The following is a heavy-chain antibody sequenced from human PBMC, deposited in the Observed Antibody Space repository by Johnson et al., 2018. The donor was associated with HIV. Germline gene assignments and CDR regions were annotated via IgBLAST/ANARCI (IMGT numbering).Heavy chain of an antibody. CDR1: GFSFSSHW. CDR2: ISRDGSST. D-gene: IGHD6-19*01. Sequence: VQLVESGGGLVQPGGSLRLSCAASGFSFSSHWMVWVRQAPGKGLVCVSRISRDGSSTTYADSVKGRFTISRDNAKNTLYLQMNSLRVEDMAVYYCARGGYSSGWIYAFDIWGQGTMVTVSS. J-gene: IGHJ3*02. V-gene: IGHV3-74*01. CDR3: ARGGYSSGWIYAFDI.